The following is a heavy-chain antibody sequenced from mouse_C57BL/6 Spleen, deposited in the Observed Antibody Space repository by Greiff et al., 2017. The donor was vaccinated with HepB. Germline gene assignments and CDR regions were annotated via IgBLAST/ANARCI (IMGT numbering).Heavy chain of an antibody. J-gene: IGHJ1*03. CDR1: GFTFSDYY. D-gene: IGHD1-1*01. CDR3: ARDTTVERKRYFDV. V-gene: IGHV5-12*01. CDR2: ISNGGGST. Sequence: KLMESGGGLVQPGGSLKLSCAASGFTFSDYYMYWVRQTPEKRLEWVAYISNGGGSTYYPDTVKGRFTISRDNAKNTLYLQMSRLKSEDTAMYYCARDTTVERKRYFDVWGTGTTVTVSS.